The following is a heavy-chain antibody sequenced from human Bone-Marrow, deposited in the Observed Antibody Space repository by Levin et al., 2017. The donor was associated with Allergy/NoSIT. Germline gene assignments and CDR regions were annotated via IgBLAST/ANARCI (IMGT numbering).Heavy chain of an antibody. J-gene: IGHJ4*02. V-gene: IGHV1-24*01. CDR1: GYLFTALS. Sequence: ASVKVSCKVSGYLFTALSMHWVRQTPGQGLEWMGGFDPEDGEKVYAQEFQGRVTMTEDTSTDTAYMELNSLRSDDTAVYYCAAARAYYYDTRRHFDDWGQGTLVTVSS. CDR2: FDPEDGEK. D-gene: IGHD3-22*01. CDR3: AAARAYYYDTRRHFDD.